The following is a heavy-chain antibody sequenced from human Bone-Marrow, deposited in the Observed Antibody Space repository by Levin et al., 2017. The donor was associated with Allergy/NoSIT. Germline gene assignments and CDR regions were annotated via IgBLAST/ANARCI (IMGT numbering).Heavy chain of an antibody. D-gene: IGHD2-2*01. V-gene: IGHV3-23*01. CDR1: GFTFSTYA. CDR2: ISDSGGST. J-gene: IGHJ4*02. Sequence: GESLKISCAASGFTFSTYAMNWVRQAPGKGLEWVSGISDSGGSTYYADSVKGRFTISRDNSKNTVYLQMNNLRAEDTAIYYCPKDRYCTTTTCPVDYWGQGILVTVSS. CDR3: PKDRYCTTTTCPVDY.